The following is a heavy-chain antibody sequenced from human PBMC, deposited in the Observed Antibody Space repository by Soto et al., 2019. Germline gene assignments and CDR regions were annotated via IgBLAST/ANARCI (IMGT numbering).Heavy chain of an antibody. J-gene: IGHJ4*02. CDR3: ASYYGSGRRVFDY. V-gene: IGHV4-30-4*01. Sequence: QVQLQESGPGLVKPSQTLSLTCTVSGGSISSGDYYWSWIRQPPGKGLEWIGYIFYSGSTFYNPSLKSRVTISVDTSKDQFSLKLNSVTAADTAVYYCASYYGSGRRVFDYWGQGTLVTVSS. D-gene: IGHD3-10*01. CDR1: GGSISSGDYY. CDR2: IFYSGST.